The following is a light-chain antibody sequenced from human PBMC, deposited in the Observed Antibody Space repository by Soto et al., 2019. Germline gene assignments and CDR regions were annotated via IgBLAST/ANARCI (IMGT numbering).Light chain of an antibody. V-gene: IGKV3-20*01. CDR1: QSVSSN. J-gene: IGKJ1*01. Sequence: PGARATLSCRASQSVSSNLAWYQQKPGQTPRLLIYGASTRAAGIPARFSGSGSGTDFTLTISRLEPEDFAVYYCQQYGSSPRTFGQGTKVDI. CDR2: GAS. CDR3: QQYGSSPRT.